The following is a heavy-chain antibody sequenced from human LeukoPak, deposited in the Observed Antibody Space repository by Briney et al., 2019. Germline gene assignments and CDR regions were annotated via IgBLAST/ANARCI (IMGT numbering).Heavy chain of an antibody. Sequence: SETLSLTCTVSGGSISSYYWSWIRQPPGKGLGWIGYIYYSGSTNYNPSLKSRVTISVDTSKNQFSLKLSSVTAADTAVYYCARAPYYYGSGSTAFDLWGRGTLVTVSS. CDR1: GGSISSYY. CDR3: ARAPYYYGSGSTAFDL. J-gene: IGHJ2*01. V-gene: IGHV4-59*01. CDR2: IYYSGST. D-gene: IGHD3-10*01.